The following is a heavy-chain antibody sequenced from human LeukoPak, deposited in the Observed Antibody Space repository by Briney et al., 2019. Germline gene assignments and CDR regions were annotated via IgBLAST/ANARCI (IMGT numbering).Heavy chain of an antibody. CDR2: IYYSGST. CDR3: ARDRYSYGLFDY. CDR1: GGSISSYY. V-gene: IGHV4-59*01. Sequence: PSETLSLTCTVSGGSISSYYWSWIRQPPGKGLEWVGYIYYSGSTNCNPSLKSRVTISVDTSKNQFSLKLSSVTAADTAVYYCARDRYSYGLFDYWGQGTLVTVSS. D-gene: IGHD5-18*01. J-gene: IGHJ4*02.